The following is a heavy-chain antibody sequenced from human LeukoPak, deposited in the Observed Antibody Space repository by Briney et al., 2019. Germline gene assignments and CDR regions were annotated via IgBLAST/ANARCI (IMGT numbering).Heavy chain of an antibody. CDR1: GGSISSSSDY. CDR3: ARHANWGALTDYYYMDV. Sequence: SETLSLTCTVSGGSISSSSDYWGWIRQPPGKGLEWIGSIYYSGSTYYNPSLKSRVTISVDTSKNQFSLKVSSVTATDTAVYHCARHANWGALTDYYYMDVWGKGTTVTVSS. V-gene: IGHV4-39*01. CDR2: IYYSGST. D-gene: IGHD7-27*01. J-gene: IGHJ6*03.